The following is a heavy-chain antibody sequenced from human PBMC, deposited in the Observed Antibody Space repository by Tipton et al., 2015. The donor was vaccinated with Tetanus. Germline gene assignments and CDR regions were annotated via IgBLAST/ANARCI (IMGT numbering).Heavy chain of an antibody. CDR2: ISGSGSSI. CDR3: ARDRLVATNHFDH. D-gene: IGHD5-12*01. Sequence: SLRLSCTASGFTFSDHYMAWIRQAPGKGLEWISYISGSGSSIFHADSVKGRFSISRDNAKNALYLQMNSLTAEDTAVYYCARDRLVATNHFDHWGQGTLVTVSS. CDR1: GFTFSDHY. J-gene: IGHJ4*02. V-gene: IGHV3-11*01.